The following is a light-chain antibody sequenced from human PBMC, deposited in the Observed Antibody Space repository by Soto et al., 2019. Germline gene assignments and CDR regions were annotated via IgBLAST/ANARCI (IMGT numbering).Light chain of an antibody. CDR3: SSFTSSNTLYV. Sequence: QSVLTQPASVSGSPGQSITISCTGTSSDVGSCSYVSWYQQHPGKAPKLIIYEVSYRPSGLSNRFSGSKSGNTASLTISGLQAEDEADYYCSSFTSSNTLYVFGSGTKVTVL. CDR2: EVS. J-gene: IGLJ1*01. CDR1: SSDVGSCSY. V-gene: IGLV2-14*01.